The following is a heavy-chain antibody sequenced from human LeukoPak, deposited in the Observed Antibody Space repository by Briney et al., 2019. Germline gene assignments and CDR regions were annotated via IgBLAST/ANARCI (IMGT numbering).Heavy chain of an antibody. CDR3: ARDVNYAFDY. J-gene: IGHJ4*02. CDR1: GYSLTRNG. V-gene: IGHV1-18*01. CDR2: ISANSGNT. Sequence: GASAKVSCKPSGYSLTRNGISWGRQGPGQGLEWMGWISANSGNTKYAQKFQDRVTLATDTSTSTAYMELKSLRSDDTAVYYCARDVNYAFDYWGQGTLVTVSS. D-gene: IGHD3-16*01.